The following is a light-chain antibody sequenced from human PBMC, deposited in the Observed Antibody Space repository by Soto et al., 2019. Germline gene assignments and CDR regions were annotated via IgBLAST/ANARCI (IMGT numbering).Light chain of an antibody. CDR1: QNISSN. J-gene: IGKJ1*01. Sequence: EIVMTQSPGTLSVSPGERATLSCRASQNISSNLAWYQQKPGQAPRVLIDGASTRATGIPARFSGSVSGTEFTLTISSLQSEDFAVYSCQQYNNWLWTFGQGTKVEIK. V-gene: IGKV3-15*01. CDR2: GAS. CDR3: QQYNNWLWT.